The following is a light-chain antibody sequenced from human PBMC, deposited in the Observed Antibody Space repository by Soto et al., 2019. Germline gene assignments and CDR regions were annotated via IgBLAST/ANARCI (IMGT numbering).Light chain of an antibody. Sequence: DIQMTQSPSSLSASVGDRVTITCRASQGISNYLAWFQQKPGKVPKLLIYAASTLQSGVPSRFSSSGSGTDFTFSISSLQPEDVASYYCKKYNGATWTFGQGTRVEI. CDR3: KKYNGATWT. J-gene: IGKJ1*01. CDR1: QGISNY. V-gene: IGKV1-27*01. CDR2: AAS.